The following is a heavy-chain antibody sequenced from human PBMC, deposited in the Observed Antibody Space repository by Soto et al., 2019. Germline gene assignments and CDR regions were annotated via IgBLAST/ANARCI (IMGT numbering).Heavy chain of an antibody. CDR3: ARVDYYGSGSYSGDY. Sequence: QVQLVQSGAEVKKPGSSVKVSCKASGGIFSSYTISWVRQAPGQGLEWMGRIIPILGIANYAQKFQGRVTITADKSTSTAYMELSSLRSEDTAVYYCARVDYYGSGSYSGDYWGQGTLVTVSS. D-gene: IGHD3-10*01. CDR2: IIPILGIA. V-gene: IGHV1-69*02. J-gene: IGHJ4*02. CDR1: GGIFSSYT.